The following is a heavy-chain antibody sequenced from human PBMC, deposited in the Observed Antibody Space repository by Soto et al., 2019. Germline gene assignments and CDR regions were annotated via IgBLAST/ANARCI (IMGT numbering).Heavy chain of an antibody. Sequence: LSLYCXSSLLTFSIYGIILVRQAPCKGLEWVSAISGSGGSTYYADYVKGRFTISRDNSKNTLYLQMNSLRAEDTAVYYCAKDGVSLGELSYYFDQWGPGKMLTVS. CDR3: AKDGVSLGELSYYFDQ. D-gene: IGHD3-16*02. CDR1: LLTFSIYG. CDR2: ISGSGGST. J-gene: IGHJ4*02. V-gene: IGHV3-23*01.